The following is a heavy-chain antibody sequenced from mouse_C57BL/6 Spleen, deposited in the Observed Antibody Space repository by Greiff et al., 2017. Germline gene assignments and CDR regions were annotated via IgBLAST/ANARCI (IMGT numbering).Heavy chain of an antibody. CDR2: ISDGGSYT. CDR1: GFTFSSYA. Sequence: EVKLMESGGGLVKPGGSLKLSCAASGFTFSSYAMSWVRQTPEKRLEWVATISDGGSYTYYPDNVQGRFTISRDNAKNNLYLQMSHLKSEDTAMYYCARGLDSSGYLDYWGQGTTLTVSS. J-gene: IGHJ2*01. V-gene: IGHV5-4*03. CDR3: ARGLDSSGYLDY. D-gene: IGHD3-2*02.